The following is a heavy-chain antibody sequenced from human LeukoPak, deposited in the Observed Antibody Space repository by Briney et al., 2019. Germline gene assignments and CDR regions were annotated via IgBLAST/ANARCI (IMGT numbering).Heavy chain of an antibody. D-gene: IGHD3-16*01. J-gene: IGHJ5*02. CDR3: ARGMITFGGAHH. Sequence: SETLSLTCAVYGGSFSGYYWSWIRQPPGKGLEWIGEINHSGSTNYNPSLKSRVTISVDTSKNQFSLKLSSVTAADTAVYYCARGMITFGGAHHWGQGTLVTVSS. V-gene: IGHV4-34*01. CDR1: GGSFSGYY. CDR2: INHSGST.